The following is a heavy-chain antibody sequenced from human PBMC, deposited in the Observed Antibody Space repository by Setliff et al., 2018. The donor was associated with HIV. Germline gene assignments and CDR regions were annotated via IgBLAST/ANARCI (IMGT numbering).Heavy chain of an antibody. V-gene: IGHV1-69*13. Sequence: SVKVSCKASGGTLRSNAISWLRQAPGQGLECMGGIIPIFGTPNYAQKFQGRLTITADESTDTAYMELSSLRSEDMAVYYCARHAGYYDSSGYWYDAFDLWGQGTMVTVSS. J-gene: IGHJ3*01. CDR2: IIPIFGTP. CDR3: ARHAGYYDSSGYWYDAFDL. CDR1: GGTLRSNA. D-gene: IGHD3-22*01.